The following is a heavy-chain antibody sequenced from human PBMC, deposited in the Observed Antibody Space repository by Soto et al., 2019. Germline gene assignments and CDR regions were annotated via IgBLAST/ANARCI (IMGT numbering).Heavy chain of an antibody. D-gene: IGHD3-3*01. Sequence: GGSLRLSCAASGFTFSSYWMSWVRQAPGKGLEWVANIKQDGSEKYYVDSVKGRFTISRDNAKNSLYLQMNSLRAEDTAVYYCARESRFLEWLLLLFIPADAFDIWGQGTMVTVSS. CDR2: IKQDGSEK. CDR3: ARESRFLEWLLLLFIPADAFDI. V-gene: IGHV3-7*01. CDR1: GFTFSSYW. J-gene: IGHJ3*02.